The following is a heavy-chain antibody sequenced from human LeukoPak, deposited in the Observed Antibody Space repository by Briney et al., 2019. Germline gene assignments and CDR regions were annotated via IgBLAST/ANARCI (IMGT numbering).Heavy chain of an antibody. J-gene: IGHJ6*03. CDR3: ARHSSSCTYYYYYYMDV. Sequence: PSETLSLTCTVCGGSISSYYWSWIRQPPGKGLEGIGYIYYSGSTNYNPCLKSRRTRSVDTFKNQFSIKLRSANAPDAAVDHCARHSSSCTYYYYYYMDVWGKGTTVTVSS. D-gene: IGHD6-13*01. V-gene: IGHV4-59*01. CDR1: GGSISSYY. CDR2: IYYSGST.